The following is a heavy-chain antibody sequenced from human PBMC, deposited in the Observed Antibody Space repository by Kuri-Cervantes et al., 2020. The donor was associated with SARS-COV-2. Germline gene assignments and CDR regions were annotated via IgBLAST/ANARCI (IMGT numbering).Heavy chain of an antibody. D-gene: IGHD3-22*01. V-gene: IGHV3-48*02. Sequence: EGSLRLSCAASGFTFSSYSMNWVRQAPGKGLEWVSYISSSSSTIYYADSVKGRFTISRDNAKNSLYLQMNSLRDEDTAVYYCARDGGGYYDSSGYYGQLGFDYWGQGTLVTVSS. CDR1: GFTFSSYS. J-gene: IGHJ4*02. CDR2: ISSSSSTI. CDR3: ARDGGGYYDSSGYYGQLGFDY.